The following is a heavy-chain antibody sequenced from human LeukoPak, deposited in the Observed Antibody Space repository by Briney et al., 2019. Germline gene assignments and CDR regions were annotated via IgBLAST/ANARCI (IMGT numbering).Heavy chain of an antibody. V-gene: IGHV5-51*01. CDR2: IYPGGSDT. CDR3: ARHVLRDGYNHFDY. J-gene: IGHJ4*02. D-gene: IGHD5-24*01. Sequence: GESLKICSTGSGYSFTSYWIGWVRQIPGKGLWWVGIIYPGGSDTRYSPSFQGQVTISADKSISTAYLQWSSLKASDTAMYYCARHVLRDGYNHFDYWGQGTLVTVSS. CDR1: GYSFTSYW.